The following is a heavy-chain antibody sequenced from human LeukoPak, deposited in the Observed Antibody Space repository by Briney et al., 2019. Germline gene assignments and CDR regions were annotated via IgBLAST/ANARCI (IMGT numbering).Heavy chain of an antibody. CDR3: ARDGEEGYGVSFDY. Sequence: GGSLRLSCAASGFTVSSNYMSWVRQAPGKGLEWASVIYSGGSTYYADSVKGRFTISRDNSKNTLYLQMNSLRAEDTAVYYCARDGEEGYGVSFDYWGQGTLVTVSS. J-gene: IGHJ4*02. CDR2: IYSGGST. D-gene: IGHD4-17*01. CDR1: GFTVSSNY. V-gene: IGHV3-53*01.